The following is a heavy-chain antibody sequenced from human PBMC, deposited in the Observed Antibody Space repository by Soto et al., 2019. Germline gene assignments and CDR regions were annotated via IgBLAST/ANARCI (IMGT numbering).Heavy chain of an antibody. CDR2: ISGDGSFT. V-gene: IGHV3-74*01. J-gene: IGHJ4*02. Sequence: GGTLRLSCGASGFTFSNYWMHWVRQAQGEGLVWVSRISGDGSFTRFADSVKGRFTISRDNAKNTMSLQMNSLRVDDTAVYYCARVGGGAGNFDYWGQGTLVTVSS. D-gene: IGHD2-21*01. CDR1: GFTFSNYW. CDR3: ARVGGGAGNFDY.